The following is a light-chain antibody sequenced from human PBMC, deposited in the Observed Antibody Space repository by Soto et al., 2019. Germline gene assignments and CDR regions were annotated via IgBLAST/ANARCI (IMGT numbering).Light chain of an antibody. V-gene: IGKV3-11*01. CDR1: QSISSY. CDR2: EAS. Sequence: EIVMTQSPATLSVSPGERATLSCRASQSISSYLAWYQQKPGQAPRLLIYEASNRATGIPARFSGSGSGTEFTLTISSLQPEDFAVYFCQQRSNWPRLTFGGGTKVDIK. J-gene: IGKJ4*01. CDR3: QQRSNWPRLT.